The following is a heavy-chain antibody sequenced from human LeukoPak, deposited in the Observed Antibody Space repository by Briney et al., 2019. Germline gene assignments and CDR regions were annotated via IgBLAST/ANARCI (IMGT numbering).Heavy chain of an antibody. Sequence: ASVKVSCKASGYTFTSYYMHWVRQAPGQGLEWMGIINPSGGSTSYAQKFQGRVTMTRDTSTSTVYMELSSLRSEDTAVYYCARLGYCSVSSCYKFDYWGQGTLVTVSS. CDR1: GYTFTSYY. CDR2: INPSGGST. D-gene: IGHD2-15*01. J-gene: IGHJ4*02. CDR3: ARLGYCSVSSCYKFDY. V-gene: IGHV1-46*01.